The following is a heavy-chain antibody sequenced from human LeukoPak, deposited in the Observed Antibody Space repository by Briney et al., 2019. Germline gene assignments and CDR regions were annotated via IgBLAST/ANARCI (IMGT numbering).Heavy chain of an antibody. CDR1: GFTFSSYE. V-gene: IGHV3-48*03. CDR3: ARRSGIAVAGAFDY. J-gene: IGHJ4*02. Sequence: PGRSLRLSCAASGFTFSSYEMNWVRQAPGKGLEWVSYISSSGSTTYYADSVKGRFTISRDNSKNTLYLQMNSLRAEDTAVYYCARRSGIAVAGAFDYWGQGTLVTASS. CDR2: ISSSGSTT. D-gene: IGHD6-19*01.